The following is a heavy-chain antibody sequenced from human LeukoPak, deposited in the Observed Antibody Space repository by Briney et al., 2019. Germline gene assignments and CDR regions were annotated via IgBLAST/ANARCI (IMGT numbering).Heavy chain of an antibody. Sequence: PGGSLRLSCAASGFTFSLYWMSWVRQAPGKGLEWVANVKQDGSETNYVDSVKGRFTISRDNAKNSLFLQMNSLRVEDTAVYYCASTQTFDYWGQGTLVTVSS. CDR2: VKQDGSET. J-gene: IGHJ4*02. CDR1: GFTFSLYW. CDR3: ASTQTFDY. V-gene: IGHV3-7*05.